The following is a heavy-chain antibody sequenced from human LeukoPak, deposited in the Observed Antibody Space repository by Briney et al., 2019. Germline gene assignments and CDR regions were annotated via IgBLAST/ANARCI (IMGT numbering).Heavy chain of an antibody. J-gene: IGHJ4*02. Sequence: SETLSLTCAVSGGSISSSNWWSWVRQPPGKGLEWIGSIYYSGSTYYSPSLKNRVTISVDTSRNQFSLKLTSVTAADTAVYYCARGGSRLTTAGDLDYWGQGALVTVSS. CDR1: GGSISSSNW. V-gene: IGHV4-39*01. CDR3: ARGGSRLTTAGDLDY. CDR2: IYYSGST. D-gene: IGHD3-16*01.